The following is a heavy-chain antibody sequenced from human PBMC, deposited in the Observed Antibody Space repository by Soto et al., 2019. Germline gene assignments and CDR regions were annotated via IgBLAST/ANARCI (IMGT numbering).Heavy chain of an antibody. CDR3: VRGDGDRYDGHGYLGRH. Sequence: EVQLVESGGGLVQPGGSLRLSCAASGFTFSIYWMHWVRQAPGKGLVWVSRMNMDGSRTGYADFAKGRFTIPRDDAKITVYLQMSNLRAEDTAVYYCVRGDGDRYDGHGYLGRHWGQGTLVTVSS. J-gene: IGHJ4*02. CDR2: MNMDGSRT. V-gene: IGHV3-74*01. D-gene: IGHD2-21*01. CDR1: GFTFSIYW.